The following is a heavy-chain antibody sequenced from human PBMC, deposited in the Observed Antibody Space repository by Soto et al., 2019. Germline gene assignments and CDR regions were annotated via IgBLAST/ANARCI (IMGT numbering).Heavy chain of an antibody. CDR1: GASISSGGNS. Sequence: QLQLRESGSGLVKPSQTLSLTCTVSGASISSGGNSWNWIRRPPGKALEWIGYIYHSGSTSYNPSLKSRVSISASRSKNQISLRLRSVTAADTAVYYCARGGYSGYDFNFDHWGQGTLVTVSS. V-gene: IGHV4-30-2*01. CDR3: ARGGYSGYDFNFDH. J-gene: IGHJ4*02. D-gene: IGHD5-12*01. CDR2: IYHSGST.